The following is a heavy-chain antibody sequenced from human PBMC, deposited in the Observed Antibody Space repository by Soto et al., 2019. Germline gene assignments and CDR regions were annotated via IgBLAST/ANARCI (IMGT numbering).Heavy chain of an antibody. CDR3: ASYHYLDLWSGSRHYMDV. CDR2: INHSGTT. J-gene: IGHJ6*03. Sequence: QVHLEQWGAGLLNPSETLSLTCAVYGGSLSGYYWSWVRQSPGKGLEWFGEINHSGTTNYNPSLNPRVTTSADTSIHHFSLRLSSVTAADSAVYYCASYHYLDLWSGSRHYMDVWGRGTTVTVSS. V-gene: IGHV4-34*01. CDR1: GGSLSGYY. D-gene: IGHD3-10*01.